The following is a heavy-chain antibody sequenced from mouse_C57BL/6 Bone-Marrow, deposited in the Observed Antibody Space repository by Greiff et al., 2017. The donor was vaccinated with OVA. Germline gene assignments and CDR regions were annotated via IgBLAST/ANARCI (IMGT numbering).Heavy chain of an antibody. CDR2: INPGSGGT. Sequence: VQLVESGAELVRPGTSVKVSCKASGYAFTNYLIEWVKQRPGQGLEWIGVINPGSGGTNYNEKFKGKATLTADKSSSTAYMQLSSLTSEDSAVYFCARSRYYFDYWGQGTTLTVSS. V-gene: IGHV1-54*01. D-gene: IGHD1-1*01. J-gene: IGHJ2*01. CDR1: GYAFTNYL. CDR3: ARSRYYFDY.